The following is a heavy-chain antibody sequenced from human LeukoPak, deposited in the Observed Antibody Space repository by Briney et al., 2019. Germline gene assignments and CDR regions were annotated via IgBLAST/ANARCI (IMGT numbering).Heavy chain of an antibody. D-gene: IGHD2-21*01. CDR2: IYYSGST. J-gene: IGHJ6*02. CDR1: GGSISSYY. V-gene: IGHV4-59*12. CDR3: ARLGGAYFRGGMDV. Sequence: SETLSLTCTVSGGSISSYYWSWIRQPPGKGLEWIGYIYYSGSTNYNPSLKSRVTISVDTSKNQFSLKLSSVTAADTAMYYCARLGGAYFRGGMDVWGRGTTVTVSS.